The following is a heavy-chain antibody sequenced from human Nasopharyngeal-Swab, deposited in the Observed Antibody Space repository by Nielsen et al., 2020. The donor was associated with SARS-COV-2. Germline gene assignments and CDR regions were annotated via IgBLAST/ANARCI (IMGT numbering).Heavy chain of an antibody. Sequence: GGSLRLSCAASGFTFSDYYMSWIRQAPGKGLEWVSYISSSSSYTNYADSVKGRFTISRDNSKNTLHLQMNSLRADDTAVYYCATTPSGSGSSYSEEYWGQGTLVTVSS. CDR3: ATTPSGSGSSYSEEY. CDR2: ISSSSSYT. D-gene: IGHD1-26*01. CDR1: GFTFSDYY. V-gene: IGHV3-11*03. J-gene: IGHJ4*02.